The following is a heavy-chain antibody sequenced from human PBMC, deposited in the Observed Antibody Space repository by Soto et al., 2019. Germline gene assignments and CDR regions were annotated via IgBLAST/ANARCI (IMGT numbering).Heavy chain of an antibody. CDR2: ISYDGSNK. D-gene: IGHD6-13*01. CDR3: AKDFSPQQLPLLLDY. V-gene: IGHV3-30*18. CDR1: GFTFSSYG. J-gene: IGHJ4*02. Sequence: PGGSLRLSCAASGFTFSSYGMHWVRQAPGKGLEWVAVISYDGSNKYYADSVKGRFTISRDNSKNTLYLQMNSLRAEDTAVYYCAKDFSPQQLPLLLDYWGQGTLVTVSS.